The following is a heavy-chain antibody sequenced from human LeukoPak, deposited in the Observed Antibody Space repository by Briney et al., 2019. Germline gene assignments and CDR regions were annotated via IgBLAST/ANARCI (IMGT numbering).Heavy chain of an antibody. CDR2: FSYTGST. Sequence: SETLSLTCIVSGGSISGYYWSWIRQPPGKGLEWIGYFSYTGSTNYNPSLKSRVTISVDTSKNQFSLKLISVTAADTAVYYCARSPQRGYIYGYLKHFDYWGQGTLVTVSS. D-gene: IGHD5-18*01. CDR3: ARSPQRGYIYGYLKHFDY. V-gene: IGHV4-59*01. CDR1: GGSISGYY. J-gene: IGHJ4*02.